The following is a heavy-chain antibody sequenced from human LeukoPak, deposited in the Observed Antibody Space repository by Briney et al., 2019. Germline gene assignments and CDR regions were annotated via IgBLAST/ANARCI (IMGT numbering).Heavy chain of an antibody. J-gene: IGHJ4*02. V-gene: IGHV3-21*01. CDR3: ARDDRRSLRLVLLWFGELDY. CDR1: GFTFSSYS. D-gene: IGHD3-10*01. Sequence: PGGSLRLSCAASGFTFSSYSMNWVRQAPGKGLEWVSSISSSSSYIYYADSVKGRFTISRDNAKNSLYLQMNSLRAEDTAVYYCARDDRRSLRLVLLWFGELDYWGQGTLVTVSS. CDR2: ISSSSSYI.